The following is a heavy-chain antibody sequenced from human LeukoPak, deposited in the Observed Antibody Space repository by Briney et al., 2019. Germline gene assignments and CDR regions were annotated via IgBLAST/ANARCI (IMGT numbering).Heavy chain of an antibody. Sequence: PGGSLRLSCAASGFTFSGSAMHWVRQASGEGLEWVGRIRSKANSYATAYAASVKGRFTISRDDSKNTAYLQMNSLKTEDTAVYYCTRRNDGGYAYWGQGTLVTVSS. D-gene: IGHD1-1*01. J-gene: IGHJ4*02. CDR3: TRRNDGGYAY. V-gene: IGHV3-73*01. CDR1: GFTFSGSA. CDR2: IRSKANSYAT.